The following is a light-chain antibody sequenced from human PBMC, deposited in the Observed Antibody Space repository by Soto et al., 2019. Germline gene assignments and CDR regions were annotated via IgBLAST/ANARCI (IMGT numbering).Light chain of an antibody. J-gene: IGKJ2*01. Sequence: DIQMTQSPSTLSASVGDRVTITCRASQIIGSSLAWYQQTLGRAPKLLIYDASTLHTGVPSRFSGSESGTEFTLTISSLQPDDSATYYCQQYYSYSYTFGQGTKVDIK. V-gene: IGKV1-5*01. CDR1: QIIGSS. CDR3: QQYYSYSYT. CDR2: DAS.